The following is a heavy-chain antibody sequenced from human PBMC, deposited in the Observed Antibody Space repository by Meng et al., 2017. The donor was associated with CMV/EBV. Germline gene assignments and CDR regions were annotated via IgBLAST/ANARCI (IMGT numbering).Heavy chain of an antibody. CDR1: GYTFTSYD. CDR3: ARDDRIAARPPSFDY. J-gene: IGHJ4*02. Sequence: ASVKVSCKASGYTFTSYDINWVRQATGQGLEWMGWMNPNSGNTGYAQKFQGRVTITRNTSISTAYMELNSLRAEDTAVYYCARDDRIAARPPSFDYWGQGTLVTVSS. V-gene: IGHV1-8*03. D-gene: IGHD6-6*01. CDR2: MNPNSGNT.